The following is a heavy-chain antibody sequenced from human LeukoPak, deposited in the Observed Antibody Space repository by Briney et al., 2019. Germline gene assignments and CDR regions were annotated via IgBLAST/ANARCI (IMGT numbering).Heavy chain of an antibody. CDR2: IWYDGSNK. Sequence: GGSLRLSCAASGVTFSSFGMHWVRQAPGKGLEWVAVIWYDGSNKYYADSVKGRFTISRDNAKNTLYLQMNSLRAEDTAVYYCARDLVPAAMGNYYYYGMDVWGQGTTVTVSS. V-gene: IGHV3-33*01. CDR1: GVTFSSFG. D-gene: IGHD2-2*01. CDR3: ARDLVPAAMGNYYYYGMDV. J-gene: IGHJ6*02.